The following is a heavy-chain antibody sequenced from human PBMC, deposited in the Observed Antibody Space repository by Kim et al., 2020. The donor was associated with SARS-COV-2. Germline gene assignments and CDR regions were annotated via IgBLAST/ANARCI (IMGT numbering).Heavy chain of an antibody. CDR3: SRYGSGSQQVYH. Sequence: SETLSLTCTVSGGSVNSPAYYWSWIRQPPGKGLEWIGYVYYDGSTNYNPSLKSRVTMSVDTSRNQFSLNLRSVSAADTAVYYCSRYGSGSQQVYHWGQGTTVTVSS. CDR1: GGSVNSPAYY. J-gene: IGHJ6*02. CDR2: VYYDGST. D-gene: IGHD3-10*01. V-gene: IGHV4-61*08.